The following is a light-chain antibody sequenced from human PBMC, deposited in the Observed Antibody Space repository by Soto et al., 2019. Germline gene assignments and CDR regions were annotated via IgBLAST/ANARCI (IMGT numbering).Light chain of an antibody. J-gene: IGKJ1*01. CDR3: QQYNNFWT. Sequence: EIVMTQSPATLSVSPGERGTLSCRASQSVSSNLAWYQQKPGQAPRLLIYGASTRATGIPARFSGSGSGTEFTLTISSLQSEDLAVYYCQQYNNFWTFGQGTKVEIK. V-gene: IGKV3-15*01. CDR2: GAS. CDR1: QSVSSN.